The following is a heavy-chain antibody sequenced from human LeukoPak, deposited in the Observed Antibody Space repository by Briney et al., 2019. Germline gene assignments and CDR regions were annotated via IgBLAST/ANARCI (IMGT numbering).Heavy chain of an antibody. Sequence: GGSLRLSCAASGFTFSSYSMNWVRQAPGKGLEWVSYISSSSSTIYYADSVKGRFTISRDNAKNSLYLQMNSLRAEDTAVYYCARDVIGIVGAEDAFDIWGQGTMVTVSS. D-gene: IGHD1-26*01. CDR3: ARDVIGIVGAEDAFDI. CDR2: ISSSSSTI. J-gene: IGHJ3*02. V-gene: IGHV3-48*04. CDR1: GFTFSSYS.